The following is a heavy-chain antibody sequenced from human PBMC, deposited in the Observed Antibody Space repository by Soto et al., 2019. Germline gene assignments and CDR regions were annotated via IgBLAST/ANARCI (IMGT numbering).Heavy chain of an antibody. J-gene: IGHJ6*04. D-gene: IGHD6-19*01. Sequence: QVQLVQSGAEVKKPGSSVKVSCKASGGTFSSYAINWVRQAPGQGLEWMGGIIPIFGTADYAQKFQGRVTITADESTSTAYMERRSLRSEDTAVYYCARAVAGGVYYYYGMDVWGKETTVPVSS. CDR1: GGTFSSYA. V-gene: IGHV1-69*12. CDR3: ARAVAGGVYYYYGMDV. CDR2: IIPIFGTA.